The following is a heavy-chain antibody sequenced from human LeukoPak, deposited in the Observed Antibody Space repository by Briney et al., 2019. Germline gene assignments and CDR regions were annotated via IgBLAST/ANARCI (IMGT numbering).Heavy chain of an antibody. CDR3: ARDSPYYSGYGDY. D-gene: IGHD5-12*01. Sequence: PGGSLRLSCAASGFTFSDYYMSWIRQAPGKGLEWVSYISSSGSIIYYADSVKGRFSISRDNAKNSLYLQMNSLRAEDTAVYYCARDSPYYSGYGDYWGQGTLVTVSS. J-gene: IGHJ4*02. V-gene: IGHV3-11*04. CDR2: ISSSGSII. CDR1: GFTFSDYY.